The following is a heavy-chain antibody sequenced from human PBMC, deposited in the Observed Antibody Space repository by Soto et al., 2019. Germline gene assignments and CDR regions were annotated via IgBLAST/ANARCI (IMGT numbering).Heavy chain of an antibody. CDR1: GFTFSSYG. CDR3: ARDPPGGTGTDYYYGMDV. J-gene: IGHJ6*02. Sequence: GGSLRLSCAASGFTFSSYGMHWVRQAPGKGLEWVAVIWYDGSNKYYADSVKGRFTISRDNSKNTLYLQMNSLRAEDTAVYYCARDPPGGTGTDYYYGMDVWGQGTTVTVSS. V-gene: IGHV3-33*01. D-gene: IGHD1-7*01. CDR2: IWYDGSNK.